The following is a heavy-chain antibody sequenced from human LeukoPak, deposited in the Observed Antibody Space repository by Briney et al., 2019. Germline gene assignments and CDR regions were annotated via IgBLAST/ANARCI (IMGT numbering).Heavy chain of an antibody. CDR3: ARGLGTTVTNEYYYDSSGYYDGGLDY. V-gene: IGHV3-21*01. CDR2: ISGRSTYI. J-gene: IGHJ4*02. D-gene: IGHD3-22*01. Sequence: GGSLRLSCSASGFTFSSYTMNWVRQAPGKGPEWVSSISGRSTYIFYADSVKGRFTISRDNAKNSLSLQTNSLRAEDTAVYYCARGLGTTVTNEYYYDSSGYYDGGLDYWGQGTLVTVSS. CDR1: GFTFSSYT.